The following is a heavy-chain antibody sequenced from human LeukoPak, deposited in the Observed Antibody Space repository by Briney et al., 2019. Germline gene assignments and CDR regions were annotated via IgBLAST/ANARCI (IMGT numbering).Heavy chain of an antibody. J-gene: IGHJ4*02. CDR3: ARRIVVVVAARKYYYFDY. CDR1: GGSISSYY. D-gene: IGHD2-15*01. V-gene: IGHV4-59*08. CDR2: IYYSGST. Sequence: PSETLSLTCTVSGGSISSYYWSWIRQPPGKGLEWIGYIYYSGSTNYNPSLKSRVTISVDTSKNQFSLKLSSVTAADTAVYYCARRIVVVVAARKYYYFDYWGQGTLVTVSS.